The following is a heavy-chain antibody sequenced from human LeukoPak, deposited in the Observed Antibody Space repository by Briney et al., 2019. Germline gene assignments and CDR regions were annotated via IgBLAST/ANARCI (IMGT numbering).Heavy chain of an antibody. D-gene: IGHD5-24*01. CDR3: AREGRDAYNXXFDT. CDR1: GFTFSDHY. V-gene: IGHV3-72*01. Sequence: PGGSLRLSCAVSGFTFSDHYMDWVRQAPGKGLEWVARSRSKAQSYSTEYAASVKGRFTISRDDSKDLLYLQMNSLKTEDTAVYYCAREGRDAYNXXFDTWGQGTMVTVSS. J-gene: IGHJ3*02. CDR2: SRSKAQSYST.